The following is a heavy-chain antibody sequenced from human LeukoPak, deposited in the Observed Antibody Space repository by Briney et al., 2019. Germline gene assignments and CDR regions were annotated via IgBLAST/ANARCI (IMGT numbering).Heavy chain of an antibody. Sequence: SETLSLTCTVSGCSISSSSYYWGWIRQPPGKGLEWIGSIYYSGSTYYNPSLKSRVSISIDTSKNQFSLRLSSVTAADTAVYYCARDFRMTIVDYWGQGTLVTVSS. D-gene: IGHD4/OR15-4a*01. V-gene: IGHV4-39*07. CDR1: GCSISSSSYY. J-gene: IGHJ4*02. CDR3: ARDFRMTIVDY. CDR2: IYYSGST.